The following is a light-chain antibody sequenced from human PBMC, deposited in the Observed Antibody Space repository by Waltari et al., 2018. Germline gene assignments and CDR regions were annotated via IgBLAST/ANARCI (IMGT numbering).Light chain of an antibody. CDR2: YIS. Sequence: DIQMTPSPSSGSASVGDRLNITCRASQGLENWLPWYQQKPGEAPRLLIYYISNLETGVPSRFSGSGSGTDFTLTINSLQPEDYATYYCQQASRFPRTFGGGTKVDVK. V-gene: IGKV1D-12*01. J-gene: IGKJ4*01. CDR3: QQASRFPRT. CDR1: QGLENW.